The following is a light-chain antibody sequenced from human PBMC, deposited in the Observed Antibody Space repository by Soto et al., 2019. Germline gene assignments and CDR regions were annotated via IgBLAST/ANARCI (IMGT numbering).Light chain of an antibody. J-gene: IGLJ2*01. Sequence: QSALTQPASVSGSPGQSITISCTGTSSDVGGYNYVSWHQHHPGKAPKLMIYDVTYRPSGVSNRFSGSKSGNTASLTSSGLQAEDEADYYCSSYTASRTLEIGGGTKLTVL. CDR1: SSDVGGYNY. V-gene: IGLV2-14*03. CDR3: SSYTASRTLE. CDR2: DVT.